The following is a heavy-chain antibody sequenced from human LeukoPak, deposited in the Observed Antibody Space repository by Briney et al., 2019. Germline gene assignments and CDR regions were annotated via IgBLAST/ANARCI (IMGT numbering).Heavy chain of an antibody. J-gene: IGHJ4*02. Sequence: PGGSLRLSCAASGFTFSSYGMHWVRQAPGKGLEWVAVISYDGSNKYYADSVKGRFTISRDNSKNTLYLQMNSLRVEDTAVYYCARDLLLWFGEEGNYWGQGTLVTVSS. CDR1: GFTFSSYG. D-gene: IGHD3-10*01. CDR3: ARDLLLWFGEEGNY. V-gene: IGHV3-30*03. CDR2: ISYDGSNK.